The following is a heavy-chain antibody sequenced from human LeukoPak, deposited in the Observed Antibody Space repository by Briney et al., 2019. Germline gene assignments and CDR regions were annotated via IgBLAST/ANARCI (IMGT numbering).Heavy chain of an antibody. CDR3: ATPPIAVSGTDDAFDI. J-gene: IGHJ3*02. CDR2: IYPGDSDT. V-gene: IGHV5-51*01. CDR1: GYSFTSHW. D-gene: IGHD6-19*01. Sequence: GESLKISCKGSGYSFTSHWIGWVRQMPGKGLEWMGIIYPGDSDTRYSPSFLCQVTISADKSISTAYLQWSSLKASDTAMYYCATPPIAVSGTDDAFDIWGQGTMVTVSS.